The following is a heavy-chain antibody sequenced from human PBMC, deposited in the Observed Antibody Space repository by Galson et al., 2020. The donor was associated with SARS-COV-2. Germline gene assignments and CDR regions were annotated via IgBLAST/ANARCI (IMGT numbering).Heavy chain of an antibody. CDR1: GVSISSYY. D-gene: IGHD3-22*01. CDR3: ARESYDSSGYYLAYFDY. J-gene: IGHJ4*02. CDR2: IYYSGST. V-gene: IGHV4-59*01. Sequence: SETLSLTCTVSGVSISSYYWSWIRQPPGKGLEWIGYIYYSGSTNYNPSLKSRVTISVDTSKNQFSLKLSSVTAADTAAYYCARESYDSSGYYLAYFDYWGQGTLVTVSS.